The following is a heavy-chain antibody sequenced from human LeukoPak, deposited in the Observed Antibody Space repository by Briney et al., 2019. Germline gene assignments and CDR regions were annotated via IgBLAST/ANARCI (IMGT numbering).Heavy chain of an antibody. Sequence: GGSLRLSCAASGFTFSSYAMSWVRQAPGKGLEWVSAISGSGGSTYYADSVKGRFTISRDNSKNTLYLQMNSLRAEDTAVYYCAKDGSFWDGSGSFLYYYYYGMDVWGQGTTVTVSS. D-gene: IGHD3-10*01. V-gene: IGHV3-23*01. CDR1: GFTFSSYA. CDR2: ISGSGGST. J-gene: IGHJ6*02. CDR3: AKDGSFWDGSGSFLYYYYYGMDV.